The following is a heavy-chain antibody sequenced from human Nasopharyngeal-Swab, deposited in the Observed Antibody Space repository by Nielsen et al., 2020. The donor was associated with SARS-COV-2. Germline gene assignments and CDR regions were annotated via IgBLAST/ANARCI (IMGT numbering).Heavy chain of an antibody. Sequence: VRQAPGKGLEWVSSITSSSTYMYYTDSVEGRFTISRDNAKNSLSLQMNSLRGEDTAVYYCASRPRAGYWGQGTLVTVSS. CDR2: ITSSSTYM. J-gene: IGHJ4*02. CDR3: ASRPRAGY. V-gene: IGHV3-21*01.